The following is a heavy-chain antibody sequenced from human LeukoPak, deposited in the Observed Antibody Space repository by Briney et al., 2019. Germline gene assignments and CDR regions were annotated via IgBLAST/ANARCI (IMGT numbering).Heavy chain of an antibody. V-gene: IGHV3-23*01. CDR2: ISGSGGST. J-gene: IGHJ4*02. D-gene: IGHD2-2*01. CDR3: AKESTIVVVPAANLFDY. Sequence: RPGGSLRLSCEASGFTVSSNHMNWVRQAPGKGLEWVSAISGSGGSTYYADSVKGRFTISRDNSKNTLYLQMNSLRAEDTAVYYCAKESTIVVVPAANLFDYWGQGTLVTVSS. CDR1: GFTVSSNH.